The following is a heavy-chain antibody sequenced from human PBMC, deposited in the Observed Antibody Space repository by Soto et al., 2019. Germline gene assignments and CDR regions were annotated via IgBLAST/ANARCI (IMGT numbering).Heavy chain of an antibody. CDR2: INHSGST. J-gene: IGHJ5*02. CDR3: ARLGAHYQSLDP. CDR1: GGSFSGYY. V-gene: IGHV4-34*01. Sequence: SETLSLTCAVYGGSFSGYYWSWIRQPPGKGLEWIGEINHSGSTNYNPSLKSRVTISVDTSKNQFSLKLSSVTAADTAVYYCARLGAHYQSLDPWGQGTLVTVSS. D-gene: IGHD2-2*01.